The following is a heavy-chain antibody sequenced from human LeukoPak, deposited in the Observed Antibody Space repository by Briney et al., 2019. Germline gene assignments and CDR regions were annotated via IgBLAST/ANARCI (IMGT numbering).Heavy chain of an antibody. CDR2: INPSGGST. J-gene: IGHJ4*02. Sequence: ASVKVSGKASGYTFTSYYMHWVRQAPGQGLEWMGIINPSGGSTSYAQKFQGRVTMTRDTSTSTVYMELSSLRSEDTAVYYCARDRGNSAMDGELDYWGQGTLVTVSS. CDR3: ARDRGNSAMDGELDY. V-gene: IGHV1-46*01. CDR1: GYTFTSYY. D-gene: IGHD5-18*01.